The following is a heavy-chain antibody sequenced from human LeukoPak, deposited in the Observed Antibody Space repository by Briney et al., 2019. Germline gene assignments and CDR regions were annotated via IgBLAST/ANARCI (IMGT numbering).Heavy chain of an antibody. CDR2: IYYSGST. D-gene: IGHD6-13*01. CDR3: ARGVDRGRIAAAGNNWFDP. V-gene: IGHV4-31*03. J-gene: IGHJ5*02. Sequence: PSETLSLTCTVSGGSISSGGSYWSWIRQHPGKGLEWIGYIYYSGSTYYNPSLKSRVTISVDTSKNQFSLKLSSVTAADTAVYYCARGVDRGRIAAAGNNWFDPWGQGTLVTVSS. CDR1: GGSISSGGSY.